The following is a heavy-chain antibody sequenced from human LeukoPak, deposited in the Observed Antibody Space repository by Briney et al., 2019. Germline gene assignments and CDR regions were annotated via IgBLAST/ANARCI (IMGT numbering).Heavy chain of an antibody. Sequence: SETLSLTCTVSGGSISSYYWSWIRQPPGKGLEWIGCIYYSGSTNYNPSLKSRVTISVDTSKNQFSLKLSSVTAADTAVYYCARETATGYFDYWGQGTLVTVSS. J-gene: IGHJ4*02. CDR3: ARETATGYFDY. D-gene: IGHD5-12*01. CDR2: IYYSGST. V-gene: IGHV4-59*01. CDR1: GGSISSYY.